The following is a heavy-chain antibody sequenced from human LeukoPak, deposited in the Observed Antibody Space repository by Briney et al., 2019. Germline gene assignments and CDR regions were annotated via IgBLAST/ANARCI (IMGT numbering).Heavy chain of an antibody. D-gene: IGHD1-1*01. CDR2: ISSSSSYT. V-gene: IGHV3-11*05. J-gene: IGHJ4*02. CDR3: ARGFTAGLDY. Sequence: PGGSLRLSCAASGFTFSDYYMSWIRQAPGKGLERVSCISSSSSYTNYADSVKGRFTISRDNAKNSLYLQMNSLRAEDTAVYFCARGFTAGLDYWGQGTLVPVSS. CDR1: GFTFSDYY.